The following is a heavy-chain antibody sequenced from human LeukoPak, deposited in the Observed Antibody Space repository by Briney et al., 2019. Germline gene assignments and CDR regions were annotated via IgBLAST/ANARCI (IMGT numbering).Heavy chain of an antibody. J-gene: IGHJ4*02. CDR3: VGAPLDFWSGYYIRGYYFDL. D-gene: IGHD3-3*01. V-gene: IGHV3-7*01. CDR1: GFSLSDYW. Sequence: SGGSLRLSCAASGFSLSDYWMTWVRQAPGKGLEWVANIKEDGSEKYYVDSVKGRFTISRDNVKNSVNLQMNSLRADDTALYYCVGAPLDFWSGYYIRGYYFDLWGQGTLVTVSS. CDR2: IKEDGSEK.